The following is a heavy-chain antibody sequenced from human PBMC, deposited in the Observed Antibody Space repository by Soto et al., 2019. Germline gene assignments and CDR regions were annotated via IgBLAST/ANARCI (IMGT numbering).Heavy chain of an antibody. CDR3: AREFRVVPAARGYYYYYMDV. CDR2: ISGSGGST. V-gene: IGHV3-23*01. D-gene: IGHD2-2*01. J-gene: IGHJ6*03. Sequence: PGGSLRLSCAASGFTFSSYAMSWVRQAPGKGLEWVSAISGSGGSTYYADSVKGRFTISRDNSKNTLYLQMNSLRAEDTAVYYRAREFRVVPAARGYYYYYMDVWGKGTTVTVSS. CDR1: GFTFSSYA.